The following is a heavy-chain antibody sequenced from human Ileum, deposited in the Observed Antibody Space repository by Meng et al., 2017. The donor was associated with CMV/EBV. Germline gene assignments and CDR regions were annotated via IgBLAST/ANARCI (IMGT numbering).Heavy chain of an antibody. Sequence: GGSLRLSCAASGFAFSNYWMSWVRQAPGTGLEWISYITSSGNMMHYADSVKGRFTVSRDNAKNSLFLQMNSLRADDTATYFCARVPLVARRAYLDYWGQGTLVTVSS. D-gene: IGHD5-12*01. CDR3: ARVPLVARRAYLDY. J-gene: IGHJ4*02. CDR2: ITSSGNMM. CDR1: GFAFSNYW. V-gene: IGHV3-48*01.